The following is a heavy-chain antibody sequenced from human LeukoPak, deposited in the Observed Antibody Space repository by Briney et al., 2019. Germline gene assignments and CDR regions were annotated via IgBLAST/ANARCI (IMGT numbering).Heavy chain of an antibody. Sequence: GGSLRLSCAVSGIILSNYGMSWVRQAPGKGLEWVAGMSGSGGRTNYADSVKGRFTISRDNPKNTLYLQMNSLRAEDTAVYFCAKRGVVIRVILVGFHKEAYYFDSWGQGALVTVSS. D-gene: IGHD3-22*01. CDR2: MSGSGGRT. J-gene: IGHJ4*02. CDR1: GIILSNYG. V-gene: IGHV3-23*01. CDR3: AKRGVVIRVILVGFHKEAYYFDS.